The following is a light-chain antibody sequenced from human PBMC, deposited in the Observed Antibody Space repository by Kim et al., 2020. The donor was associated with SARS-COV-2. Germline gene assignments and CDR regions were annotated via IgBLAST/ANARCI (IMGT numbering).Light chain of an antibody. CDR1: QNIYTN. J-gene: IGKJ4*01. V-gene: IGKV3-15*01. CDR3: QQYFAFPLT. CDR2: GAS. Sequence: EIVMTQSPATLSVSASETATLSCRASQNIYTNLVWYQQKPGQAPRVLIYGASIRDTGVPARFSGSGSGTEFTLTISSPQSEDFALYYCQQYFAFPLTFGGGTKVDIK.